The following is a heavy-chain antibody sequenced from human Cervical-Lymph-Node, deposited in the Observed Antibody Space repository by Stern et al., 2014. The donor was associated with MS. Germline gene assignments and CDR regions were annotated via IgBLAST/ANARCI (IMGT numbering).Heavy chain of an antibody. CDR2: IFPVFGTP. J-gene: IGHJ5*02. D-gene: IGHD6-13*01. V-gene: IGHV1-69*01. CDR1: GGTFSKFP. Sequence: VQLVGSGAEVTKPGSSVKVSCKASGGTFSKFPSSCVRQAPGQGLEWMGGIFPVFGTPTYAQEFRGRVTTTADVSTSTVYMELSSLRSDDTAVYYCALSSETSDRWYSLGYDLWGQGTLVTVSS. CDR3: ALSSETSDRWYSLGYDL.